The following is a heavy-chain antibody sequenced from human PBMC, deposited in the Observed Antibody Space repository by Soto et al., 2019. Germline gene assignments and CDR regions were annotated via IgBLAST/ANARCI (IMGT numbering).Heavy chain of an antibody. CDR2: IYYSGNT. Sequence: QVQLQESGPGLVKPSQTVSFTCTVSGGSISSGAYYWSWIRQHPGKGLEWIGYIYYSGNTYYNPSLKSRVTISVDTSKNQFSLKLSSVTAADTAVYYCARVGLRLGDYFDYWGQGTLVSVSS. CDR1: GGSISSGAYY. CDR3: ARVGLRLGDYFDY. J-gene: IGHJ4*02. D-gene: IGHD3-16*01. V-gene: IGHV4-31*03.